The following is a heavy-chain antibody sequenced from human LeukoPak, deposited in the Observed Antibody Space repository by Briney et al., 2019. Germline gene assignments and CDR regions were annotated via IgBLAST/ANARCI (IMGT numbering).Heavy chain of an antibody. D-gene: IGHD4-17*01. J-gene: IGHJ4*02. CDR3: AKHYGDYPFDY. CDR1: GGSITNNNYY. CDR2: LYYSGST. V-gene: IGHV4-39*01. Sequence: PSETLSLTCTVSGGSITNNNYYWDWIRQPPGKGLEWIGDLYYSGSTNYNPSLKSRVTISVDTSKNQFSLKLSSVTAADTAVYYCAKHYGDYPFDYWGQGSLVTVSS.